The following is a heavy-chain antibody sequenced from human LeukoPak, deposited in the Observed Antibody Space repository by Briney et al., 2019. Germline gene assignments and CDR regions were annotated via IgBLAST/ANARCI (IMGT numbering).Heavy chain of an antibody. J-gene: IGHJ3*02. Sequence: GGSLRLSCAAAGFTFSSYWMSWVRQAPGKGLDWVANIKQDGSVKYYVDSVKGRFTISRDNAKNSLYLQMNSLRAEDTAVYYCARDAQIVPSLFDIWGQGTMVTVSS. CDR3: ARDAQIVPSLFDI. CDR1: GFTFSSYW. D-gene: IGHD2-2*01. V-gene: IGHV3-7*01. CDR2: IKQDGSVK.